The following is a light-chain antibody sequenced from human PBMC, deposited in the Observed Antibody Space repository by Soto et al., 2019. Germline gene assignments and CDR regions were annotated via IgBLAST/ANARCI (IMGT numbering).Light chain of an antibody. Sequence: QSVLTQPASVSGSPGQSITISCTGTSSDVGGSNHVSWYQQHPGKAPKLMIYGVSNRPSGISNRVSGSKSGNTAYLTISGLQAEDEADYYCSSYTSTTLVFGGGTKVTVL. J-gene: IGLJ2*01. CDR3: SSYTSTTLV. V-gene: IGLV2-14*01. CDR1: SSDVGGSNH. CDR2: GVS.